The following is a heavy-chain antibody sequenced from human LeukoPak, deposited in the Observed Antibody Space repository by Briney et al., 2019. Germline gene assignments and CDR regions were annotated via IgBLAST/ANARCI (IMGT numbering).Heavy chain of an antibody. CDR1: GFTFSSYA. CDR2: ISYDGSNK. V-gene: IGHV3-30-3*01. D-gene: IGHD2-2*01. J-gene: IGHJ6*04. Sequence: QPGGSLRLSCAASGFTFSSYAMHWVRQAPGKGLEWVAVISYDGSNKYYADSVKGRFTISRDNSKNTLYLQMNSLRAEDTAVYYCATRLCSIAACRASSYKCMDVWGKGTTVTVSS. CDR3: ATRLCSIAACRASSYKCMDV.